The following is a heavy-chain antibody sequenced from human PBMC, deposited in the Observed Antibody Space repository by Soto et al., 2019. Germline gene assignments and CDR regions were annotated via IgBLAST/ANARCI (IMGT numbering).Heavy chain of an antibody. Sequence: PGGSLRLSCAASGFTFSSYSMNWVRQAPGKGLEWVSSISSSSSYIYYADSVKGRFTISRDNAKNSLYLQMNSLRAEDTAVYYCARAPIGGPQHKDNWIDPWGQGTLVTVSS. V-gene: IGHV3-21*01. CDR2: ISSSSSYI. CDR3: ARAPIGGPQHKDNWIDP. J-gene: IGHJ5*02. D-gene: IGHD3-10*01. CDR1: GFTFSSYS.